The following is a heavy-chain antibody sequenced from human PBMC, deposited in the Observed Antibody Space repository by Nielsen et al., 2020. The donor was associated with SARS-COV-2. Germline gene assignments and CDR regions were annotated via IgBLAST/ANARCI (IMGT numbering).Heavy chain of an antibody. V-gene: IGHV1-2*06. CDR2: INPNSGDT. J-gene: IGHJ4*02. CDR1: GYEFHTYC. D-gene: IGHD5-18*01. Sequence: ASVKVSCKASGYEFHTYCITWVRQAPGQGLEWMGRINPNSGDTNYAQKFQGRVTMTRDTSISTAYMELGSLTSDDTAVYYCVANGYGIYWGQGTLVAVSS. CDR3: VANGYGIY.